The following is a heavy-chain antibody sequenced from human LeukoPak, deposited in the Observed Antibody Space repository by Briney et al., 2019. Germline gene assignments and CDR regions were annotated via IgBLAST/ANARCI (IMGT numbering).Heavy chain of an antibody. J-gene: IGHJ3*02. CDR2: ISGSGGST. CDR3: AKIRRIAAAGHDAFDI. Sequence: GGSLRLSCAASGFTFSSYAMSWVRQAPGKGLEWVSAISGSGGSTYYADSVKGRFTISRDNSKNTLYLQMNSLGAEDTAVYYCAKIRRIAAAGHDAFDIWGQGTMVTVSS. V-gene: IGHV3-23*01. CDR1: GFTFSSYA. D-gene: IGHD6-13*01.